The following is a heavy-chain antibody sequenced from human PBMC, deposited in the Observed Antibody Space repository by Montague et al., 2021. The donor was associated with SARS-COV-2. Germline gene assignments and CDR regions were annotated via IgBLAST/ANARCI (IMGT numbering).Heavy chain of an antibody. CDR3: ATRTRYPQNDFGF. V-gene: IGHV4-39*01. Sequence: SETLSLTCTVSGDSIRNSDYSWSWVRQPPGKGLEWIGNIYNGGTTFYNPSLKSRVTIFVDTSKNQFSLKLSSVTAADTAVYYCATRTRYPQNDFGFWGQGTLSPSPQ. D-gene: IGHD2-15*01. CDR2: IYNGGTT. CDR1: GDSIRNSDYS. J-gene: IGHJ4*02.